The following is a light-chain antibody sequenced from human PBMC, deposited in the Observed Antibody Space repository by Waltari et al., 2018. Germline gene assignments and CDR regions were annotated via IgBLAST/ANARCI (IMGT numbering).Light chain of an antibody. CDR2: GAS. J-gene: IGKJ4*01. V-gene: IGKV3-20*01. Sequence: EIVLTQSPGTLSVSQGERVTVSCRASQTITGSWLTWYHQKPGQAPRLLIYGASNRAPGIPDRFSGSGSGTDFTLTISRLEPEDSAVYYCQQYDGSVVTFGGGTKVEIK. CDR1: QTITGSW. CDR3: QQYDGSVVT.